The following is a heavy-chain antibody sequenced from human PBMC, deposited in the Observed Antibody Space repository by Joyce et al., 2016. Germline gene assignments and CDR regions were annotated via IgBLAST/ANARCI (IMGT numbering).Heavy chain of an antibody. CDR1: GFTFRMYV. J-gene: IGHJ4*02. V-gene: IGHV3-30*04. D-gene: IGHD3-16*01. CDR2: MSYDVTNK. Sequence: QVQLVESGGGVVQPGRSLRLSCAASGFTFRMYVMHWIRQGPGKGLEGVASMSYDVTNKYYADAVKGRFTISRDNSKNTLYLQMNSLRPEDTAVYYCAREVGGGPYDYWGQGNLVTVSS. CDR3: AREVGGGPYDY.